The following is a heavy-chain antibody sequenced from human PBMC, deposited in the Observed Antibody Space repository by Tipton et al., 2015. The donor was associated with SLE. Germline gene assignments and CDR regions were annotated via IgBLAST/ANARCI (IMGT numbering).Heavy chain of an antibody. D-gene: IGHD3-10*01. CDR2: IYYSGST. CDR3: ARTRGSGGDAFDI. CDR1: GGSISSGGYY. J-gene: IGHJ3*02. Sequence: TLSLTCTVSGGSISSGGYYWSWIRPHPGKGLEWIGYIYYSGSTHYNPSLQSRVTISVDTSKNQLSLKLSSVTAADTAVYYCARTRGSGGDAFDIWGQGTMVTVSS. V-gene: IGHV4-31*03.